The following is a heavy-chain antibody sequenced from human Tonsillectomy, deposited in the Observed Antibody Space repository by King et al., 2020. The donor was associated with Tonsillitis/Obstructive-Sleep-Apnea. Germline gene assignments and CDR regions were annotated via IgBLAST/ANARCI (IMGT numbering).Heavy chain of an antibody. CDR1: GGSINSSSYY. CDR3: ARHLYFYDTSGYSQFDP. J-gene: IGHJ5*02. V-gene: IGHV4-39*01. Sequence: QLQESGPGLVKPSETLSLTCTVSGGSINSSSYYWGWVRQPPGKGLEWIGSIYYTGTTPYNPSLKSRVTIYVDTSKKQFSLKLSSVTAADTAVYYCARHLYFYDTSGYSQFDPWDQGTLVTVSS. D-gene: IGHD3-22*01. CDR2: IYYTGTT.